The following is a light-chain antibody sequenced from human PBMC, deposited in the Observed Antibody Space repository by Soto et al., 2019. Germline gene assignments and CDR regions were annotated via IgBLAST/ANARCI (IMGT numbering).Light chain of an antibody. Sequence: DIQMTQSPATLSSSVGDRVTITCRARQRISSCLAWSQQKPGKAPKLLIYDASSLESGVPSSFRGSGSGTDFTLPISSLQPDDFATYFCQQYHRSSTFGQGTQVEIK. CDR1: QRISSC. J-gene: IGKJ1*01. V-gene: IGKV1-5*01. CDR3: QQYHRSST. CDR2: DAS.